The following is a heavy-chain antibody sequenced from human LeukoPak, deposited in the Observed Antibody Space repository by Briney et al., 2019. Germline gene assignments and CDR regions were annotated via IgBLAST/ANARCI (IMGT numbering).Heavy chain of an antibody. CDR1: GYTFSGYY. CDR2: INPHSGGI. J-gene: IGHJ3*02. D-gene: IGHD3-10*01. CDR3: ARDRAELNYYGSGSYSAFDAFDK. Sequence: GASVKVSCKASGYTFSGYYLHWVRQAPGQGLEWMGWINPHSGGINYAQKFQGRVTMTGDTSISTAYVELNRLTSDDTAVYYCARDRAELNYYGSGSYSAFDAFDKWGQGTMVTVSS. V-gene: IGHV1-2*02.